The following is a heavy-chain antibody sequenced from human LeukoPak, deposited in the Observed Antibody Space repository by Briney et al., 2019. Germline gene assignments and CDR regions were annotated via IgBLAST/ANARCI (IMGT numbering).Heavy chain of an antibody. Sequence: SETLSLTCTVSGGSISSYYWSWIRQTPGKGLEWIGYIYYSGSTNYNPSLKSRVTISVDTSKNQFSLKLSSVTAADTAVYYCARHTSVAGPFDYWGQGTLVTVSS. J-gene: IGHJ4*02. CDR1: GGSISSYY. CDR2: IYYSGST. D-gene: IGHD6-19*01. CDR3: ARHTSVAGPFDY. V-gene: IGHV4-59*08.